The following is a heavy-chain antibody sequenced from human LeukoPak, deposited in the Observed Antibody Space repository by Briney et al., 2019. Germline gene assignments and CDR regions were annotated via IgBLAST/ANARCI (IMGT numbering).Heavy chain of an antibody. CDR2: IYHSGST. Sequence: SETLSLTCALYGYSISSRYYWGWIRQPPGKGLEWIGSIYHSGSTYYNPSLKSRVTISVDTSKNQFSLKLSSVTAADTAVYYCARQLGLLDYWGQGTLVTVSS. V-gene: IGHV4-38-2*01. CDR1: GYSISSRYY. D-gene: IGHD6-13*01. CDR3: ARQLGLLDY. J-gene: IGHJ4*02.